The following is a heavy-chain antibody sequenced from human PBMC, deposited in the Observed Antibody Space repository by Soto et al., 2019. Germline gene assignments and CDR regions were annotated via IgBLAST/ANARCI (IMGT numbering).Heavy chain of an antibody. CDR2: IYCNDDE. J-gene: IGHJ3*01. V-gene: IGHV2-5*01. D-gene: IGHD6-6*01. CDR3: APYRRSSGDAFDV. Sequence: XAPTLVTHTQTLTLTCTFSRFSLTTSGVGVRCIRQPPGKALEWLALIYCNDDERYSPSLRSRLTITKDTSKNRVVLTMTNMEAVDTATYYWAPYRRSSGDAFDVWGQGTMVTFSS. CDR1: RFSLTTSGVG.